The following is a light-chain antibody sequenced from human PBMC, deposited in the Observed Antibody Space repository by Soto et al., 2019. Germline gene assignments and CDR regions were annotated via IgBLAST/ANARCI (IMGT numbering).Light chain of an antibody. V-gene: IGKV3-15*01. Sequence: EIVMTQSPATLSVSPGERATLSCRASRSVSSNLAWYQQKPGQAPRLLIYGASTRATGIPARFSGSGSGTEFTLTISSLQSEDCAVFYCQQYNNGPRTFGQGTKVEIK. CDR1: RSVSSN. J-gene: IGKJ1*01. CDR3: QQYNNGPRT. CDR2: GAS.